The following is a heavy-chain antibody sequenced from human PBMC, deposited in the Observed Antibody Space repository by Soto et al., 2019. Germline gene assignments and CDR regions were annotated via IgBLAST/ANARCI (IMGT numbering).Heavy chain of an antibody. CDR3: ARDPPAAAGYNFFDY. J-gene: IGHJ4*02. V-gene: IGHV1-18*01. Sequence: GASVKVSCKASGYTFTSYGISWVRRAPGRGLEWMGWISAYNGNTNYAQKLQGRVTMTTDTSTSTAYMELRSLRSDDTAVYYCARDPPAAAGYNFFDYWGQGTLVTVSS. CDR1: GYTFTSYG. CDR2: ISAYNGNT. D-gene: IGHD6-25*01.